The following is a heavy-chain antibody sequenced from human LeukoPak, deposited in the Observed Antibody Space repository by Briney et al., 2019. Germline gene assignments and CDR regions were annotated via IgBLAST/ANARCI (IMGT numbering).Heavy chain of an antibody. Sequence: SETLSLTCTVSGGSISRSPYYWGWIRQPPGKGLEWIGSIYYDGTTYYSSSLKSRVAISVDTSKNQFSLKLNSVTAADTAVYYCAPQGGSSSWFDPWGQGTLATVSS. D-gene: IGHD6-6*01. CDR2: IYYDGTT. V-gene: IGHV4-39*01. J-gene: IGHJ5*02. CDR1: GGSISRSPYY. CDR3: APQGGSSSWFDP.